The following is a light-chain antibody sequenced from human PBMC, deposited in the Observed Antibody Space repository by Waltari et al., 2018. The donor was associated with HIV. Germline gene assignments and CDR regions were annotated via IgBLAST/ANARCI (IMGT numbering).Light chain of an antibody. V-gene: IGLV2-23*01. CDR3: CSYAGSSTVV. J-gene: IGLJ2*01. Sequence: QSALTQPASVSGSPGQSITISCTGTSSDVGSYNLVSWYQQHTGKDPKLMIYEGSKRPSVFSNRFSGSKSVNTSSLTISGLQAEDEADYYCCSYAGSSTVVFGGGTKLTVL. CDR1: SSDVGSYNL. CDR2: EGS.